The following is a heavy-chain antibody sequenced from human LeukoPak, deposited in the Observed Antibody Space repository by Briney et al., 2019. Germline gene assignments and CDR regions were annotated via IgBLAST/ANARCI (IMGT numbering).Heavy chain of an antibody. J-gene: IGHJ3*02. CDR1: GGSISSYY. V-gene: IGHV4-59*01. Sequence: SETLSLTCTVSGGSISSYYWNWIRQPPGKGLEWIGYIYFSGSTNYNPSLKSRVTISVDTSKNQFSLKLSSVTAADTAVYYCARDPQDAFDIWGQGTMVTVSS. CDR3: ARDPQDAFDI. CDR2: IYFSGST.